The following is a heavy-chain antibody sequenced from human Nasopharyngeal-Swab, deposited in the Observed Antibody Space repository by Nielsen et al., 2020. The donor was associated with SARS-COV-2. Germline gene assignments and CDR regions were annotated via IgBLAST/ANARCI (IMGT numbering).Heavy chain of an antibody. CDR3: ARVGYYYDSSGYYPHFDY. Sequence: GGSLRLSCAASGFTFSSYAMHWVRQAPGKGLERVAVISYDGSNKYYADSVKGRFTISRDNSKNTLYLQMNSLRAEDTAVYYCARVGYYYDSSGYYPHFDYWGQGTLVTVSS. CDR1: GFTFSSYA. D-gene: IGHD3-22*01. V-gene: IGHV3-30*04. J-gene: IGHJ4*02. CDR2: ISYDGSNK.